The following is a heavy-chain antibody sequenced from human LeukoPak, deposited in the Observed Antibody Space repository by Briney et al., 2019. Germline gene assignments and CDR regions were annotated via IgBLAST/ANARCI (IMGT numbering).Heavy chain of an antibody. Sequence: GGSLRLSCAASEFTFSSYWMSWVRQAPGKGLEWVANIKQDGSEKYYVDSVKGRFTISRDNAKNSLYLQMNSLRAEDTAVYYCARDRRPRGGYFDYWGQGTLVTVSS. J-gene: IGHJ4*02. D-gene: IGHD3-16*01. V-gene: IGHV3-7*01. CDR3: ARDRRPRGGYFDY. CDR1: EFTFSSYW. CDR2: IKQDGSEK.